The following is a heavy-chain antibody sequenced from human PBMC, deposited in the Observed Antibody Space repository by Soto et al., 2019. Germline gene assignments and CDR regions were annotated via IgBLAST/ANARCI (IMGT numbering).Heavy chain of an antibody. V-gene: IGHV3-53*02. CDR2: LYSGGTS. D-gene: IGHD3-10*01. Sequence: EVQLVETGGGLIQPGGSLRLSCAASGFNISSNYMAWVRQAPGKGLEWVSLLYSGGTSYYADSVKGRFTISRDNSKNTLFLQMNRLKTEETAVYYCARGQQVSTIRGVQGFDYWGQGTLVTVSS. CDR1: GFNISSNY. J-gene: IGHJ4*02. CDR3: ARGQQVSTIRGVQGFDY.